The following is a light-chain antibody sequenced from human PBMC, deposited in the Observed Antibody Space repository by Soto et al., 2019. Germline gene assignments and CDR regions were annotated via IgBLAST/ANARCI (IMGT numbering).Light chain of an antibody. CDR1: QIIISW. CDR3: QQYNSYPIT. V-gene: IGKV1-5*03. J-gene: IGKJ5*01. CDR2: KAS. Sequence: DIQMTQPPSTLSASVGDRGTITCRASQIIISWLAGYQQKPGKAPKLLIYKASSLESGVASGFSGSGSGTEFTLTISSLQTDDFTTYYCQQYNSYPITFGQGTRLEIK.